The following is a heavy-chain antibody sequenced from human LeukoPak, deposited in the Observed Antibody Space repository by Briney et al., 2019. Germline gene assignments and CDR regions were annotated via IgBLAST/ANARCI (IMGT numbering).Heavy chain of an antibody. V-gene: IGHV4-34*01. CDR3: ARSRGSSGPKNLDY. CDR1: GGSFSGYY. D-gene: IGHD6-19*01. J-gene: IGHJ4*02. CDR2: INHSGST. Sequence: PSETLSLTCAVYGGSFSGYYWSWIRQPPGKGLEWIGEINHSGSTNYNPSLKSRVTISVDTSKNQFSLKLSSVTAADTAVYYCARSRGSSGPKNLDYWGQGTLVTVSS.